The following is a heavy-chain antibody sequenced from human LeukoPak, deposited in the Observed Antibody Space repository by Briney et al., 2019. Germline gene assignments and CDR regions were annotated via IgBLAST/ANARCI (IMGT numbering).Heavy chain of an antibody. CDR3: ASSYGSGSLGY. Sequence: SGGSLRLSCAASGLTFSSYSMNWVRQAPGKGLEWVSSISSSSAFIYYADSVKGRFTISRDNAKNSLYLQMNSLRAEDTAVYYCASSYGSGSLGYWGQGTLVTVSS. V-gene: IGHV3-21*01. J-gene: IGHJ4*02. D-gene: IGHD3-10*01. CDR2: ISSSSAFI. CDR1: GLTFSSYS.